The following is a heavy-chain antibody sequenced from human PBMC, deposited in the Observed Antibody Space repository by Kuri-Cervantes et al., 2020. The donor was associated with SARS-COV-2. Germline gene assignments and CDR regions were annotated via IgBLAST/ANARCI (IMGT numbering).Heavy chain of an antibody. Sequence: GGSLRLSCAASGFTFSSYGMHWVRQAPGKGLEWVSYISTSSSTIYYADSVKGRFTISRDNAKNSLYLQMNSLRDEDTAVYYCARGGYDSPIFYYYGMDVWGQGTTVTGAS. CDR3: ARGGYDSPIFYYYGMDV. J-gene: IGHJ6*01. CDR1: GFTFSSYG. D-gene: IGHD5-12*01. CDR2: ISTSSSTI. V-gene: IGHV3-48*02.